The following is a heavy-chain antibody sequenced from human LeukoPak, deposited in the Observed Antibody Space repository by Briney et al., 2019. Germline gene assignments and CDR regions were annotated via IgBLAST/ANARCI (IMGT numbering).Heavy chain of an antibody. D-gene: IGHD3-22*01. CDR3: ARDPVFRAYDSSGYYHYYYYMDV. Sequence: SETLSLTCTVSGGSISSYYWSWIRQPPGKGLEWIGYIYYSGSTNYNPSLKSRVTISVDTSKNQFSLKLSPVTAADTAVYYCARDPVFRAYDSSGYYHYYYYMDVWGKGTTVTVSS. CDR1: GGSISSYY. V-gene: IGHV4-59*01. J-gene: IGHJ6*03. CDR2: IYYSGST.